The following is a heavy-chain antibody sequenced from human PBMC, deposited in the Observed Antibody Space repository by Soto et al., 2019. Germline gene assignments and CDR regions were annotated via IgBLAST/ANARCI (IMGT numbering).Heavy chain of an antibody. Sequence: GSLRLSCATSGLTFSNYAMSWVRQAPGGGLEWVSSMRGSSSTTYYADSVRGRFTISRDRSKNTLYLQMSSLRAEDTALYYCAKNQERELPRVIDFWGQGTLVTVSS. CDR1: GLTFSNYA. J-gene: IGHJ4*02. CDR3: AKNQERELPRVIDF. D-gene: IGHD1-7*01. V-gene: IGHV3-23*01. CDR2: MRGSSSTT.